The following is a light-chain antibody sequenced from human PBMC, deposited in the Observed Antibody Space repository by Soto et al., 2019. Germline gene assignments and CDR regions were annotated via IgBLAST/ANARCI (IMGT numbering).Light chain of an antibody. CDR2: GAS. Sequence: DIVLTQSPGTLSLSPGERGTLSCRASQSISSSYLAWYQQKPGQAPRLLIYGASTRATGIPDRFSGSGSGTDFTLTISRLEPEDFAVYYFQQYVNSLTFGGGTKVQIK. J-gene: IGKJ4*01. V-gene: IGKV3-20*01. CDR1: QSISSSY. CDR3: QQYVNSLT.